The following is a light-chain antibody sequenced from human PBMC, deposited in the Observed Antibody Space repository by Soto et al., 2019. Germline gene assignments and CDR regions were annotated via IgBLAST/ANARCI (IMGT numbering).Light chain of an antibody. CDR3: QHFDSSPT. CDR2: VAS. Sequence: EIVLTQSPGTLSLSPGESATLSCRASQTVSRSYFVWYQQKPGQAPRLLIYVASARDPGIPDRFSGTGSGTESTLTISRLEPEDFAVYFCQHFDSSPTFGGGTKVEIK. CDR1: QTVSRSY. V-gene: IGKV3-20*01. J-gene: IGKJ4*01.